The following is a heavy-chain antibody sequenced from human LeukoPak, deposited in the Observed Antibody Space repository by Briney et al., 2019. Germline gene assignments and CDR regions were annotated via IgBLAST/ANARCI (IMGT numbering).Heavy chain of an antibody. J-gene: IGHJ5*02. CDR2: INHSGST. Sequence: SETLSLTCTVSGYSISSGYYWGWIRQPPGKGLEWIGEINHSGSTNYNPSLKSRVTISVDTSKNQFSLTLSSVTAADTAVYYCARRLGIAVAGSYNWFDPWGQGTLVTVSS. V-gene: IGHV4-38-2*02. CDR3: ARRLGIAVAGSYNWFDP. D-gene: IGHD6-19*01. CDR1: GYSISSGYY.